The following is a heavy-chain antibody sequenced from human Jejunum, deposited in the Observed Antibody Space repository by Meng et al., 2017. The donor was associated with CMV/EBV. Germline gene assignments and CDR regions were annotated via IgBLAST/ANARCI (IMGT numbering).Heavy chain of an antibody. D-gene: IGHD7-27*01. CDR3: ASGIKTGIVDL. CDR1: GASISSSDYY. V-gene: IGHV4-39*07. CDR2: IYYSGST. Sequence: QLQLQESGPGLVKPSETLSLTCTVSGASISSSDYYWGWTRQSPGKGLEWIGTIYYSGSTYTNPSLNSAVTISVDTSKNQFSLKLSFVTAADTAVYYCASGIKTGIVDLWGQGTLVTVSS. J-gene: IGHJ5*02.